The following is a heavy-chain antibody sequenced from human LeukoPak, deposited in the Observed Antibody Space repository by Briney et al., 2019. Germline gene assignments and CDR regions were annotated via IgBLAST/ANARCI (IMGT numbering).Heavy chain of an antibody. V-gene: IGHV4-31*03. CDR2: VSYSGTT. D-gene: IGHD3-3*01. J-gene: IGHJ6*02. CDR3: ARWYYDFWSGSTTYGMDV. CDR1: GGSVTSGSYY. Sequence: SQTLSLTCTVSGGSVTSGSYYWSWIRQHPGKGLEWIGYVSYSGTTYYHPSLKNRVTISLDTSKNQFSLNLNSVTAADTAVYYCARWYYDFWSGSTTYGMDVWGQGTTVTVSS.